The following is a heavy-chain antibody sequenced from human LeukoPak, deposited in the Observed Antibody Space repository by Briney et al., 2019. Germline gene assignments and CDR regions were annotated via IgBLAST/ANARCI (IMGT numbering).Heavy chain of an antibody. D-gene: IGHD1-26*01. CDR3: ATAPFGSGSYYRFGSPNYGMDV. J-gene: IGHJ6*02. Sequence: ASVKVSCKVSGYTPTELSIHWVRQAPGKGLEWMGGFDPEDGETIYAQKFQGRVTMTEDTSTDTAYMELSSLRSEDTAVYYCATAPFGSGSYYRFGSPNYGMDVWGQGTTVTVSS. CDR1: GYTPTELS. CDR2: FDPEDGET. V-gene: IGHV1-24*01.